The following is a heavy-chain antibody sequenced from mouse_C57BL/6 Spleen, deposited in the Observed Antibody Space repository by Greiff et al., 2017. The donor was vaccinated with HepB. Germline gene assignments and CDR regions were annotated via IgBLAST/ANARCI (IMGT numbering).Heavy chain of an antibody. CDR3: TTHITTGESGDY. V-gene: IGHV14-4*01. CDR2: IDPENGDT. CDR1: GFNIKDDY. Sequence: VQLQQSGAELVRPGASVKLSCTASGFNIKDDYMHWVKQRPEQGLEWIGWIDPENGDTEYASKFQGKATITADTSSNTAYLQLSSLTSEDTAVYYCTTHITTGESGDYWGQGTTLTVSS. J-gene: IGHJ2*01. D-gene: IGHD1-1*01.